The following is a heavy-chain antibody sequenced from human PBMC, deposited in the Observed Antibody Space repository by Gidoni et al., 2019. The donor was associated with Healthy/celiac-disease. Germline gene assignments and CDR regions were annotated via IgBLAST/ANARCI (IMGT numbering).Heavy chain of an antibody. Sequence: EVQLVQSGAEVKKPGESLKISCKGSGYSFTSYWIGWVRQMPGKGLEWMGIIYPGDSDTRYSPSFQGQVTISADKSISTAYLQWSSLKASDTAMYYCARQKSTDYRIAARPSYYGMDVWGQGTTVTVSS. V-gene: IGHV5-51*01. CDR3: ARQKSTDYRIAARPSYYGMDV. D-gene: IGHD6-6*01. J-gene: IGHJ6*02. CDR1: GYSFTSYW. CDR2: IYPGDSDT.